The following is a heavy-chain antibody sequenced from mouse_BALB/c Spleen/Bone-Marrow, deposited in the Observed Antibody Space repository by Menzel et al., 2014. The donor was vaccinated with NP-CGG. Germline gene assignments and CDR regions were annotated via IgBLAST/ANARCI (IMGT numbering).Heavy chain of an antibody. CDR3: ARLTPGYAKDY. CDR1: GFTFSNYG. Sequence: DVMLVESGGDLVKPGGSLKLSCAASGFTFSNYGMSWVRQTPDKRLEWVATISSGGSYTYFPDSVKGRFTISRDNAKNALYLQMNSLKSEDAEMYYCARLTPGYAKDYWGQGTSVTIYS. J-gene: IGHJ4*01. V-gene: IGHV5-6*02. CDR2: ISSGGSYT. D-gene: IGHD1-3*01.